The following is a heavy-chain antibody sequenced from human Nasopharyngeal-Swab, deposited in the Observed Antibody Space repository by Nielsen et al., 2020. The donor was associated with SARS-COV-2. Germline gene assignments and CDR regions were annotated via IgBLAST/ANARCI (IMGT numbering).Heavy chain of an antibody. J-gene: IGHJ4*02. CDR3: ARGSAAAGRLFDY. CDR1: GFTFSSYA. CDR2: ISSSSSTI. V-gene: IGHV3-48*02. D-gene: IGHD6-13*01. Sequence: GESLKISCAASGFTFSSYAMSWVRQAPGKGLEWVSYISSSSSTIYYADSVKGRFTISRDNAKNSLYLQMNSLRDEDTAVYYCARGSAAAGRLFDYWGQGTLVTVSS.